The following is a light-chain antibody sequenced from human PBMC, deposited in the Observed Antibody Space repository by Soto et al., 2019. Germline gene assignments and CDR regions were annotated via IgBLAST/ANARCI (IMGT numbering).Light chain of an antibody. CDR2: EVS. V-gene: IGLV2-8*01. CDR3: SSYAGSNNLWV. CDR1: SSDVGGYNY. J-gene: IGLJ2*01. Sequence: QSALTQPPSASGSPGQSVTISCSGTSSDVGGYNYVSWYQQHPGKAPKLMIYEVSQRPAGVPDRFPGCKSGNAASLTVSGLQAEDVADYYCSSYAGSNNLWVFGGGTKLTVL.